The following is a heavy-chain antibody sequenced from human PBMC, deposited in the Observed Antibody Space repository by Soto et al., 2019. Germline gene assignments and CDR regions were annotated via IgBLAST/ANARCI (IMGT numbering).Heavy chain of an antibody. CDR1: GFTVSSNY. J-gene: IGHJ6*02. CDR3: ARDLRTLYGMDV. Sequence: GGSLRLSCAASGFTVSSNYMNWVRQAPGKGLEWVSVIYSGDSTYYADSVKGRFTISRDNSKNTLYLQMNSLRAEDTAVYYCARDLRTLYGMDVWGQGTTVTVS. CDR2: IYSGDST. V-gene: IGHV3-53*01.